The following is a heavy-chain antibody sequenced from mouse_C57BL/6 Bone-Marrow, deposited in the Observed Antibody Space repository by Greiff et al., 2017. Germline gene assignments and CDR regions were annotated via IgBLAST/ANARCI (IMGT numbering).Heavy chain of an antibody. CDR1: GYTFTSYW. D-gene: IGHD1-1*01. CDR2: INPSNGGT. J-gene: IGHJ1*03. V-gene: IGHV1-53*01. Sequence: QVQLQQPGTELVKPGASVKLSCKASGYTFTSYWMHWVKQRPGQGLEWIGNINPSNGGTNYNEKFKSKATLTVDKSSSTADMQLSSLTSEDSAVYYCARSDYYGSSDWYFDVWGTGTTVTVSS. CDR3: ARSDYYGSSDWYFDV.